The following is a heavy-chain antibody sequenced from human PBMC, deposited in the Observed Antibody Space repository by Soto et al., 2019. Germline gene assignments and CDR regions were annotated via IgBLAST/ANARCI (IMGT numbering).Heavy chain of an antibody. D-gene: IGHD2-15*01. CDR3: VHCSGGRCSQTFAY. CDR1: GFTFSSDA. J-gene: IGHJ4*02. CDR2: ISGSGDNT. Sequence: PGGSLRRSCAAPGFTFSSDAMSWGRQAPGKGLEWVSAISGSGDNTYYASSVKRRFTISRDNSNNTLYLQMDSLRAEDTAIYYCVHCSGGRCSQTFAYWGQGTLATVPS. V-gene: IGHV3-23*01.